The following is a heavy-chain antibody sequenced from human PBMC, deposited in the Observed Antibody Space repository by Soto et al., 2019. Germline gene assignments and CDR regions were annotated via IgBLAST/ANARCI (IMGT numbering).Heavy chain of an antibody. CDR3: ATQRSEWELSFDY. Sequence: QVQLVQSGAEVKKPGASVKVSCKASGYTFTGYYMHWVRQAPGQGLEWMGWINPNSGGTNYAQKFQGWVTMTRDTSINTAYMELSRLRSDDTAVYYCATQRSEWELSFDYWGQGTLVTVSS. CDR1: GYTFTGYY. V-gene: IGHV1-2*04. J-gene: IGHJ4*02. CDR2: INPNSGGT. D-gene: IGHD1-26*01.